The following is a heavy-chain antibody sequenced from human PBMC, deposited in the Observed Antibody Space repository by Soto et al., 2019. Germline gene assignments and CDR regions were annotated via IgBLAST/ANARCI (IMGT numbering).Heavy chain of an antibody. Sequence: SETLSLTCTVSGGSVSSGSYYWSWIRQPPGKGLEWIGYIYYSGSTNYNPSLKSRVTISVDTSKNQFSLKLSSVTAADTAVYYCARVPIVVVTEPYYFDYWGQGTLVTVSS. CDR2: IYYSGST. V-gene: IGHV4-61*01. D-gene: IGHD2-21*02. CDR1: GGSVSSGSYY. J-gene: IGHJ4*02. CDR3: ARVPIVVVTEPYYFDY.